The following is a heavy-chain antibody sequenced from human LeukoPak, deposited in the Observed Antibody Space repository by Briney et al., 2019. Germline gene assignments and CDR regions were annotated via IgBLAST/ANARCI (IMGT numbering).Heavy chain of an antibody. J-gene: IGHJ5*02. CDR1: GGSINNYY. CDR3: ARESGGYGDYHH. D-gene: IGHD4-17*01. Sequence: SETLSLTCTVSGGSINNYYWNWIRQPPGKGLEWIGYIHFSGSSRYNPSLKSRVTISVDTSKNQFSLELSSVTAADTAVYYCARESGGYGDYHHWGQGTLVTVSS. V-gene: IGHV4-59*12. CDR2: IHFSGSS.